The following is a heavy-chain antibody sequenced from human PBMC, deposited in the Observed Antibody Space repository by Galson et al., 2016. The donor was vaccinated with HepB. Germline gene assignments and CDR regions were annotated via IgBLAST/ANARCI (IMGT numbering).Heavy chain of an antibody. CDR2: ISGSGYNT. V-gene: IGHV3-23*01. Sequence: SLRLSCAASGFTFSSYAMSWVRQAPGKGLEWVSTISGSGYNTYYADSVKGRLTISRDNSKNTLYLQMNSLRAEDTAVYYCAKSRPGYSSGWYTLPIDAFDIWGQGTMVTVSS. J-gene: IGHJ3*02. D-gene: IGHD6-19*01. CDR3: AKSRPGYSSGWYTLPIDAFDI. CDR1: GFTFSSYA.